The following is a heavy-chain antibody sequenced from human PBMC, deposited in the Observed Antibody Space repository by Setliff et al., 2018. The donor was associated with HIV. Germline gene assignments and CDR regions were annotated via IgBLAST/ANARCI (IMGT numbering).Heavy chain of an antibody. CDR3: ARVPYRSAWFSGGHDAFDV. CDR2: ISGYNGNT. V-gene: IGHV1-18*01. D-gene: IGHD6-19*01. Sequence: VASVKVSCKASGYTFSRYDISWVRQAPGQGLEWMGWISGYNGNTKYVQKFQGRVTMTTDTSTSTVCMELRSLRSDDTAVYYCARVPYRSAWFSGGHDAFDVWGQGTMVTVSS. J-gene: IGHJ3*01. CDR1: GYTFSRYD.